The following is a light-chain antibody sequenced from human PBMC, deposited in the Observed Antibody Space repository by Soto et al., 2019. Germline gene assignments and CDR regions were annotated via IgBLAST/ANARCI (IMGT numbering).Light chain of an antibody. CDR1: QSVTINY. J-gene: IGKJ3*01. CDR3: QQYGSSPFP. Sequence: EIGLSQSPGTLSLSPGERATLSCRASQSVTINYLAWYQQKPGQAPRLLVYGASTRATGIPDRFSGSGSGTDFTLTISRLEPEDFAVYYCQQYGSSPFPFGPGTKVDIK. V-gene: IGKV3-20*01. CDR2: GAS.